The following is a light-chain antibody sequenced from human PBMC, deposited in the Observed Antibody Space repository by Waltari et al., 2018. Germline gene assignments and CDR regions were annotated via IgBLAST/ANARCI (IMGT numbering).Light chain of an antibody. CDR1: QGITND. CDR2: AAS. Sequence: DIQMTQSPSSLSASVGDRVTITCRASQGITNDLGWYQQKPGKAPRRLIYAASSLQRGVPTRFSGSGSGTEFTLTITSLQPEDFATYYCLQHNSYPWTFGQGTKVEIK. V-gene: IGKV1-17*01. J-gene: IGKJ1*01. CDR3: LQHNSYPWT.